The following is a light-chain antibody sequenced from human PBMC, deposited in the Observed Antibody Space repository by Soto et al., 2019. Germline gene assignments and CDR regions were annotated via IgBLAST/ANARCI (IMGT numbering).Light chain of an antibody. CDR1: SGHSSYA. CDR3: QTWGTGTWV. J-gene: IGLJ3*02. CDR2: LNNDGSH. Sequence: QLVLTQSPSASASLGAAVKLTFTLSSGHSSYAIAWHQQQPEKGPRYLMKLNNDGSHSKGDGIPDRFSGSSSGAERYLTISSLQSEDEADYYCQTWGTGTWVFGGGTKLTVL. V-gene: IGLV4-69*01.